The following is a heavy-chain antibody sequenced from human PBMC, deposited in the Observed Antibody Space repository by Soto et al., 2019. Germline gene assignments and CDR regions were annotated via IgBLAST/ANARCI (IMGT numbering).Heavy chain of an antibody. J-gene: IGHJ5*02. Sequence: ASVKVSCKVSGYTLTELSMHWVRQAPGKGLEWMGGFDPEDGETIYAQKFQGIVTMTEDTSTDTAYMELSSLRSEDTAVYYCARYYDFWSGYSFDHWGQGTLVTVSS. V-gene: IGHV1-24*01. CDR3: ARYYDFWSGYSFDH. CDR1: GYTLTELS. D-gene: IGHD3-3*01. CDR2: FDPEDGET.